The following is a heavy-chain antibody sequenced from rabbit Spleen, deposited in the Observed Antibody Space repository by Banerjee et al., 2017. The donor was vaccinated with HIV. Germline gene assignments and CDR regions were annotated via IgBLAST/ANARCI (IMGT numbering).Heavy chain of an antibody. CDR1: GFTLSSSYW. CDR2: IYAGSSGST. CDR3: TRVDHTSAWLSTL. Sequence: QEQLVESGGDLVKPGASLTLTCTASGFTLSSSYWICWVRQAPGKGLEWIACIYAGSSGSTYYANWAKGRFTISKTSSTTVTLQVTSLTAADTATYFCTRVDHTSAWLSTLWGQGTLVTVS. V-gene: IGHV1S45*01. J-gene: IGHJ4*01. D-gene: IGHD1-1*01.